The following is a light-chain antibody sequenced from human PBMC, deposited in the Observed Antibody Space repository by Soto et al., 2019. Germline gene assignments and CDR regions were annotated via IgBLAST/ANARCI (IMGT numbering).Light chain of an antibody. CDR3: CSYAGSTTSL. CDR1: SSDVGSYNL. V-gene: IGLV2-23*01. J-gene: IGLJ3*02. CDR2: EGT. Sequence: QSALTQPASVSGSPGQSITISCTGTSSDVGSYNLVSWYQQHPGKAPKLMIYEGTQRPSGVSNRFSGSKSGNTASLTISGLQAEDEADYYCCSYAGSTTSLFGGGTQLTVL.